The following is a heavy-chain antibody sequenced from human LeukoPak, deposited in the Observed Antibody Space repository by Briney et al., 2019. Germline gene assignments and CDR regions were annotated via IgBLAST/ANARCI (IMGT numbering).Heavy chain of an antibody. CDR1: GGSFSGYY. V-gene: IGHV4-34*01. CDR3: ARPPGIAVAGWFDP. D-gene: IGHD6-19*01. J-gene: IGHJ5*02. CDR2: INHSGST. Sequence: SETLSLTCAVYGGSFSGYYWSWIRQPPGKGQEWIGEINHSGSTNYNPSLKSRVTISVDTSKNQFSLKLSSVTAAVTAVYYCARPPGIAVAGWFDPWGQGTLVTVSS.